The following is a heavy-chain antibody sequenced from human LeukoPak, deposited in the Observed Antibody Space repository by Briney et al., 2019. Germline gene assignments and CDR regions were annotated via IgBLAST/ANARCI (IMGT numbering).Heavy chain of an antibody. CDR3: ARDVAPRPGPRDLFDY. J-gene: IGHJ4*02. D-gene: IGHD6-6*01. Sequence: GASVKVSCKPSGYTFINSYLHWVRQAPGQQPEWMGVINPSGDSTNYAPKLQGRVTMTADMSTNTVYMELSSLRSEGTAVYYGARDVAPRPGPRDLFDYWGQGTLVTVSS. V-gene: IGHV1-46*01. CDR1: GYTFINSY. CDR2: INPSGDST.